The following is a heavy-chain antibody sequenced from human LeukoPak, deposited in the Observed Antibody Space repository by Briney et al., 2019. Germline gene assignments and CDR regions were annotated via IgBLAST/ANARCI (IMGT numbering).Heavy chain of an antibody. CDR2: IYYSGTT. D-gene: IGHD3-3*01. CDR1: GGSISSGDYY. V-gene: IGHV4-30-4*08. Sequence: SETLSLTCAVYGGSISSGDYYWSWIRQPPGKGLEWIGYIYYSGTTYYNPSLKSRLIISVDTSKNQFSLKLSSVTAADTAVYYCARDRSGYSSFDYWGQGTLVTVSS. J-gene: IGHJ4*02. CDR3: ARDRSGYSSFDY.